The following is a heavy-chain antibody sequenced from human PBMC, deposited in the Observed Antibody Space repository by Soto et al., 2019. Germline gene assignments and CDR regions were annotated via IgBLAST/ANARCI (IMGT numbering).Heavy chain of an antibody. CDR3: ARDRRQQLVPLDY. CDR2: ISCDGSHK. Sequence: GGSLRLSCAASGFTFSSFAMHWVRQAPGKGLEWVSAISCDGSHKYYADSVKGRFTISRDNSKNTLYLQMNSLRPEDRAVYYCARDRRQQLVPLDYWGQGTLVTVS. V-gene: IGHV3-30-3*01. D-gene: IGHD6-13*01. J-gene: IGHJ4*02. CDR1: GFTFSSFA.